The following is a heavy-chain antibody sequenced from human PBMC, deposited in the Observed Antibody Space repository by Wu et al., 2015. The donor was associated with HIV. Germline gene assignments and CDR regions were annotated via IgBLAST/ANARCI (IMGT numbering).Heavy chain of an antibody. CDR3: ARLQSLHGLYSNADY. CDR1: GYSFSFFG. Sequence: QVQLVQFGAEVKKPGASVKVSCKASGYSFSFFGISWVRQAPGQGLEWMGWINANRGGTKYAQKFQGRVTMTRDTAVSTAYLELNSLTSDDTAVYYCARLQSLHGLYSNADYWGQGTLVTVSS. J-gene: IGHJ4*02. CDR2: INANRGGT. V-gene: IGHV1-2*02. D-gene: IGHD4-11*01.